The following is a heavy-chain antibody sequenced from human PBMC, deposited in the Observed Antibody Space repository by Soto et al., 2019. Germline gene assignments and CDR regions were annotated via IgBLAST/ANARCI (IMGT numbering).Heavy chain of an antibody. CDR1: GGSISSSSYY. CDR2: IYYSGST. Sequence: SETLSLTCTVSGGSISSSSYYWGWIRQPPGKGLEWIGSIYYSGSTYYNPSLKSRVTISVDTSKNQFSLKLSSVTAADTAVYYCARHVVVVVAATKYYFDYWGQGTLVTVSS. CDR3: ARHVVVVVAATKYYFDY. V-gene: IGHV4-39*01. D-gene: IGHD2-15*01. J-gene: IGHJ4*02.